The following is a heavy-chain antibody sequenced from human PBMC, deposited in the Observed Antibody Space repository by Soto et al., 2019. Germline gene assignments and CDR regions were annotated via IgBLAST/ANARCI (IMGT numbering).Heavy chain of an antibody. CDR1: GYTFTGYY. Sequence: SSVKVSCKASGYTFTGYYMHWVRQAPGQGLEWMGWINPNSGGTNYAQKFQGWVTMTRDTSISTAYMELSRLRSDDTAVYYCARDLSYITMVRERGHYYYYMDVWGKGTTVTAP. D-gene: IGHD3-10*01. J-gene: IGHJ6*03. V-gene: IGHV1-2*04. CDR3: ARDLSYITMVRERGHYYYYMDV. CDR2: INPNSGGT.